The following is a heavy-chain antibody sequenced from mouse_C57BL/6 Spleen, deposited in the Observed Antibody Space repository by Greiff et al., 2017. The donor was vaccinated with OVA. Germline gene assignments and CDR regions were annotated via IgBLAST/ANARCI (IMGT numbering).Heavy chain of an antibody. Sequence: VQLQQSGAELVRPGASVTLSCKASGYTFTDYEMHWVKQTPVHGLEWIGAIDPETGGTAYNQKFKGKAILTADKSSSTAYMELRSLTSEDSAFYYCTREGGEYFGVWGTGTTVTVSS. CDR3: TREGGEYFGV. V-gene: IGHV1-15*01. CDR2: IDPETGGT. CDR1: GYTFTDYE. J-gene: IGHJ1*03.